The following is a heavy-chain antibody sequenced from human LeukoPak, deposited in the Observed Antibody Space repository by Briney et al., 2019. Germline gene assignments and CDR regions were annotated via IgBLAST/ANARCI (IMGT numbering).Heavy chain of an antibody. V-gene: IGHV3-30*03. CDR2: ISFDGSDQ. CDR3: ARLSRSGATYFYYGMDV. CDR1: GFTFSSYG. Sequence: HPGRSLRLSCAASGFTFSSYGIHWVRQGPGKGLDWVAVISFDGSDQYYADSVKGRFTISRDNSQNTVSLHMNSLKTEDTAVYFCARLSRSGATYFYYGMDVWGQGTTVIVTS. J-gene: IGHJ6*02. D-gene: IGHD3-22*01.